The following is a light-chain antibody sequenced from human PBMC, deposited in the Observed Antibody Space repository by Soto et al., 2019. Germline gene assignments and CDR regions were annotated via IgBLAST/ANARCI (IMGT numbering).Light chain of an antibody. CDR2: SNN. CDR3: AAWDDSLNGPV. J-gene: IGLJ7*01. Sequence: QYVLTQPPSAYGTPGQRVTISCSGSSHNIGSNTVNWYQQLPGTAPKLLIYSNNQRPSGVTDRFSGSKSGTSASLAISGLQSEDEADYYCAAWDDSLNGPVFGGGTQLTVL. V-gene: IGLV1-44*01. CDR1: SHNIGSNT.